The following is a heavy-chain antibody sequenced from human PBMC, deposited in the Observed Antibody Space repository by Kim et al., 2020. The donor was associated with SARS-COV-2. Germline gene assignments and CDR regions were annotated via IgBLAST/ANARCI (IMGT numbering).Heavy chain of an antibody. J-gene: IGHJ4*02. CDR2: ISGSGGST. CDR1: GFTFSSYA. CDR3: AKRESAFGGVIVIRAFDY. Sequence: GGSLRLSCAASGFTFSSYAMSWVRQAPGKGLEWDSAISGSGGSTYYADSVKGRFTISRDNSKNTLYLQMNSLRAEDTAVYYCAKRESAFGGVIVIRAFDYWGQGTLVTVSS. V-gene: IGHV3-23*01. D-gene: IGHD3-16*02.